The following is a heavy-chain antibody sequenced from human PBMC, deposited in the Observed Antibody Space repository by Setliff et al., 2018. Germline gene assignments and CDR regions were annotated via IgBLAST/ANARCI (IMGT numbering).Heavy chain of an antibody. CDR3: ARGPRITIFGVVSLSLYGMDV. CDR2: INPNSGGT. CDR1: GYTFTGYY. D-gene: IGHD3-3*01. V-gene: IGHV1-2*04. J-gene: IGHJ6*02. Sequence: ASVKVSCKASGYTFTGYYMHWVRQAPGQGLEWMGWINPNSGGTNYAQKFQGWVTMTRDTSISTAYMELSRLRSDDTAVYYCARGPRITIFGVVSLSLYGMDVWGQGTKVTVSS.